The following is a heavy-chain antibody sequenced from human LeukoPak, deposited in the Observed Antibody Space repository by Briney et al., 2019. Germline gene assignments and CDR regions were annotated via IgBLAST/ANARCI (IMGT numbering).Heavy chain of an antibody. J-gene: IGHJ5*02. CDR3: TATTVTGDGWFDP. D-gene: IGHD4-17*01. V-gene: IGHV3-15*01. CDR2: IKSKTDGGTT. CDR1: GFTLSSYS. Sequence: GGSLRLSCAASGFTLSSYSMNWVRQAPGKGLEWVGRIKSKTDGGTTDYAAPVKGRFTISRDDSKNTLYLQMNSLKTEDTAVYYCTATTVTGDGWFDPWGQGTLVTVSS.